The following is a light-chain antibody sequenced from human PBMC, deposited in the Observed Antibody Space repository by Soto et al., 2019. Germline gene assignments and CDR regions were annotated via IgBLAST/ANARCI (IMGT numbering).Light chain of an antibody. CDR1: QSVSSY. CDR3: QQRSNWPPIT. Sequence: EVVCTQSPATLSLSPGSRATLSCRASQSVSSYLAWYQQKPGQAPRLLIYDASNRATGIPARFSGSGSGTDFTLTISSLEPEDFAVYYCQQRSNWPPITFGQGTRLEIK. CDR2: DAS. J-gene: IGKJ5*01. V-gene: IGKV3-11*01.